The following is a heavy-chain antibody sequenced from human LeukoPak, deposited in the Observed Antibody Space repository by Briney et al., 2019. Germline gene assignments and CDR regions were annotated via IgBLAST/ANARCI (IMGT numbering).Heavy chain of an antibody. D-gene: IGHD6-6*01. CDR2: INNDGSDT. CDR3: ARGLVGPDY. V-gene: IGHV3-74*01. Sequence: SLRLSXAASGFTFSSYWMHWVRQAPGKGLVWVSRINNDGSDTKYADSVKGRFTISRDNAKNTLYLEMNSLRAEDTAVYFCARGLVGPDYWGQGTLVTVSS. CDR1: GFTFSSYW. J-gene: IGHJ4*02.